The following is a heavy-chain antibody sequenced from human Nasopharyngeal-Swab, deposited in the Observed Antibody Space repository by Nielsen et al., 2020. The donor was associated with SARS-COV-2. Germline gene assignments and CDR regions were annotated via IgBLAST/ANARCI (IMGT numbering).Heavy chain of an antibody. CDR2: INDHGDRI. D-gene: IGHD3-16*01. Sequence: GESLKISCSASGFFFSSNAMHWVRQAPGKGLEYVLSINDHGDRIHYADSVKGRFAISRDNSKNTLYLQMSSLRAEDTAVYWCVKDLRGKYAFDIWGQGTMVTVSS. J-gene: IGHJ3*02. V-gene: IGHV3-64D*06. CDR3: VKDLRGKYAFDI. CDR1: GFFFSSNA.